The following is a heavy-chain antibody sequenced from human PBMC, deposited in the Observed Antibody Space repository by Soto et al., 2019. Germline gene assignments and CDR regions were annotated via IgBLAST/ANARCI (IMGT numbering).Heavy chain of an antibody. CDR2: ISSSSSYT. CDR1: GFTLSDYY. CDR3: AREYGRLDY. Sequence: GGSLRLSCAASGFTLSDYYMSWIRQAPGKGLEWVSYISSSSSYTNYADPVKGRFTISRDNAKNSLYLQMNSLRAEDTAVYYCAREYGRLDYWGQGALVTVSS. V-gene: IGHV3-11*06. D-gene: IGHD4-17*01. J-gene: IGHJ4*02.